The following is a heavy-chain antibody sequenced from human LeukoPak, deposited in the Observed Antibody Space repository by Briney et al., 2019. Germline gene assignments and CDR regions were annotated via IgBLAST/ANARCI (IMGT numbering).Heavy chain of an antibody. Sequence: SSVKVSCKASGGTXSSYAISWVRQAPGQGLEWMGGIIPIFGTANYAQKFQGRVTITADESTSTAYMELSSLRSEDTAVYYCARVYGDPKNNWFDPWGQGTLVTVSS. CDR2: IIPIFGTA. V-gene: IGHV1-69*01. CDR1: GGTXSSYA. D-gene: IGHD4-17*01. CDR3: ARVYGDPKNNWFDP. J-gene: IGHJ5*02.